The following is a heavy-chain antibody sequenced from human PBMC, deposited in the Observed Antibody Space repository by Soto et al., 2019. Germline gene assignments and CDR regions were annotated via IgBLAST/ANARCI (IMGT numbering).Heavy chain of an antibody. D-gene: IGHD2-2*01. J-gene: IGHJ4*02. Sequence: QVRFVRSGAAGRKPGSQLKLSSKPSGNSFPPFGLNGVGRAPGKSPGGLGGTNAGNGNTRSSQRFQGRITITRDTSATTVYMELRDLRSEDTSVYYCARSSVPPYCSRTSCYSVDYWGQGTLVTVSS. V-gene: IGHV1-3*01. CDR2: TNAGNGNT. CDR1: GNSFPPFG. CDR3: ARSSVPPYCSRTSCYSVDY.